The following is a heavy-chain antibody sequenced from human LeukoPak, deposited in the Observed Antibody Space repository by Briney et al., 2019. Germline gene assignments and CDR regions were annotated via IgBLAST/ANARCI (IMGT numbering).Heavy chain of an antibody. CDR3: ARGIVATIRTPPEA. J-gene: IGHJ5*02. Sequence: SETLSLTCTVSGGSISSYYWSWIRQPPGKGLEWIGYIYYSGSTYYNPSLKSRVTISVDTSKNQFSLKLSSVTAADTAVYYCARGIVATIRTPPEAWGQGTLVTVSS. CDR2: IYYSGST. D-gene: IGHD5-12*01. V-gene: IGHV4-59*06. CDR1: GGSISSYY.